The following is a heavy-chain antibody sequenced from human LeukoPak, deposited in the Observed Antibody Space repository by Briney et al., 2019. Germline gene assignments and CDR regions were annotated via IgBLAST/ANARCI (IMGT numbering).Heavy chain of an antibody. Sequence: ASVKVSCKASGYTFTSYAMNWVRQAPGQGLEWMGWINTNTGNPTYAQCFTGRFVFSLDTSVSTAYLQISSLKAEDTAVYYCARDRQQWLENWFDPWGQGTLVTVSS. CDR2: INTNTGNP. CDR3: ARDRQQWLENWFDP. D-gene: IGHD6-19*01. CDR1: GYTFTSYA. V-gene: IGHV7-4-1*02. J-gene: IGHJ5*02.